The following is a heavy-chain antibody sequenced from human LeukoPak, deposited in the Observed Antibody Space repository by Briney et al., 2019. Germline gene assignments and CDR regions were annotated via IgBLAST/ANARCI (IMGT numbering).Heavy chain of an antibody. Sequence: GRSLRLSCAASGFTFSSYGMHWVRQAPGKGLEGGAVISYDGSNKYYADSVKGRFTISRDNSKNTLYLQMNSLRAEDTAVYYCAKEVVVVPAAKWAFDYWGQGTLVTVSS. CDR3: AKEVVVVPAAKWAFDY. V-gene: IGHV3-30*18. D-gene: IGHD2-2*01. CDR1: GFTFSSYG. J-gene: IGHJ4*02. CDR2: ISYDGSNK.